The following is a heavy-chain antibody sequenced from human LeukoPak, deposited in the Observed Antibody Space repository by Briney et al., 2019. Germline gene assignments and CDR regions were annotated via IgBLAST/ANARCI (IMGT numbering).Heavy chain of an antibody. J-gene: IGHJ4*02. CDR2: ISYDGSNK. CDR1: GFTFSSYG. CDR3: AKTRDWSHFDY. Sequence: GGSLRPSCAASGFTFSSYGVHWVRQAPGKGLEWVAVISYDGSNKYYADSVKGRFTISRDNSKNTLYLQMNSLRAEDTAVYYCAKTRDWSHFDYWGQGTLVTVSS. V-gene: IGHV3-30*18. D-gene: IGHD3/OR15-3a*01.